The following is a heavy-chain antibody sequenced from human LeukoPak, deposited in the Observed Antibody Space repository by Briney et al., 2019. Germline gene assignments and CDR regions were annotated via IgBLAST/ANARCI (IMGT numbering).Heavy chain of an antibody. J-gene: IGHJ4*02. V-gene: IGHV3-20*04. CDR2: INWNGGST. D-gene: IGHD6-19*01. Sequence: PGGSLRLSCAASGFSFDDYGMNWVRQAPGKGLEWVSGINWNGGSTFYADSLKGRFTISRDNAKNSLYLQMNSLRAEDTAVYYCASIAVAGKGVYWGQGTLVTVSS. CDR3: ASIAVAGKGVY. CDR1: GFSFDDYG.